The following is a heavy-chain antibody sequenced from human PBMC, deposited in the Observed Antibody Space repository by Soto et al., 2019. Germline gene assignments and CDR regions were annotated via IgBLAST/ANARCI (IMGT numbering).Heavy chain of an antibody. Sequence: GGSLRLSCAASGFTFSNAWMNWLRQAPGKGLEWVSAISGSGGSTYYADSVKGRFTISRDNSKNTLYLQMNSLRAEDTAVYYCANSLLGTSIYYYGMDVWGQGTTVTVSS. CDR2: ISGSGGST. CDR3: ANSLLGTSIYYYGMDV. V-gene: IGHV3-23*01. D-gene: IGHD2-2*01. J-gene: IGHJ6*02. CDR1: GFTFSNAW.